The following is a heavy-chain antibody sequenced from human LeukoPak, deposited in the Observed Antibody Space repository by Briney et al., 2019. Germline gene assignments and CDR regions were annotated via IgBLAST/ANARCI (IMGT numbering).Heavy chain of an antibody. Sequence: PSETLSLTCTVSGDSIRTTRYSWNWIRQPPGEGPEWIGSFLFSEGSYYNPSLKSRADISLDASMNQFSLKLTSVTAADTAVYYCAREGWRGISNYPYFDHWGQGALVTVSS. D-gene: IGHD3-3*02. CDR1: GDSIRTTRYS. J-gene: IGHJ4*02. V-gene: IGHV4-39*07. CDR2: FLFSEGS. CDR3: AREGWRGISNYPYFDH.